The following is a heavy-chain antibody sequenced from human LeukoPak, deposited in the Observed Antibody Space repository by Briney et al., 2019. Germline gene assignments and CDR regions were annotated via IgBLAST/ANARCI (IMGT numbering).Heavy chain of an antibody. Sequence: ASVKVSCKASGYTFTGYYVHWVRQAPGQGLEWMGWINPNSGGTNYAQNFQGRVTMTRDTSISTAYMELSRLRSDDTAVYYCARVGDYYDGQHWGQGTLVTVSS. CDR2: INPNSGGT. V-gene: IGHV1-2*02. CDR1: GYTFTGYY. CDR3: ARVGDYYDGQH. D-gene: IGHD3-22*01. J-gene: IGHJ1*01.